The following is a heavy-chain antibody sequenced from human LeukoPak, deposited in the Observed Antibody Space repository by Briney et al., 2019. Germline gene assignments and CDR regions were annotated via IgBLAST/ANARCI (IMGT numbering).Heavy chain of an antibody. D-gene: IGHD3-22*01. CDR2: IYHSGIT. CDR1: GGSISSGGYY. Sequence: SETLSLTCTVSGGSISSGGYYWTWIRQHPGKGLEWIGHIYHSGITYYNPSLKSRVTISIDTSKNQFSLRMSSVTAAETAVYYCARDFGDSSGYDAYDIWGQGTMVTVSS. CDR3: ARDFGDSSGYDAYDI. V-gene: IGHV4-31*03. J-gene: IGHJ3*02.